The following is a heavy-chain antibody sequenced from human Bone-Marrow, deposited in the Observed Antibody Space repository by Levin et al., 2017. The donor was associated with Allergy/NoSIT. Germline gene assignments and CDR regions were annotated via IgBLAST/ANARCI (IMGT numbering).Heavy chain of an antibody. CDR2: ISAYNGNT. CDR1: GYTFTSYG. Sequence: GESLKISCKASGYTFTSYGISWVRQAPGQGLEWMGWISAYNGNTNYAQKLQGRVTMTTDTSTSTAYMELRSLRSDDTAWYYCERVKGYDFWSGSSNWFDPWGQGSLVTVSS. V-gene: IGHV1-18*01. J-gene: IGHJ5*02. D-gene: IGHD3-3*01. CDR3: ERVKGYDFWSGSSNWFDP.